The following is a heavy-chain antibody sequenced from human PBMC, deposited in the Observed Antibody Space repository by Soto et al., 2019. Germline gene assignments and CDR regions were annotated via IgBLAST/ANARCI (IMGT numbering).Heavy chain of an antibody. V-gene: IGHV3-33*01. CDR1: GFTFSSYG. J-gene: IGHJ4*02. Sequence: QMQLVESGGGVVQPGRSLRLSCAASGFTFSSYGMHWVRQAPGKGLEWVAVIWYDGSNKYYADSVKGRFTISRDNSKNTLYLQMNSLRAEDTAVYYCAREDYYYDSSGYSYYFDYWGQGTLVTVSS. CDR3: AREDYYYDSSGYSYYFDY. D-gene: IGHD3-22*01. CDR2: IWYDGSNK.